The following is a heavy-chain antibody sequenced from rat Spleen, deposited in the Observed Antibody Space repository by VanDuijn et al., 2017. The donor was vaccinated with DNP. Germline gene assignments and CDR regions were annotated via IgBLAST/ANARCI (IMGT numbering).Heavy chain of an antibody. J-gene: IGHJ3*01. CDR1: GFTFSDYN. Sequence: EVQLVESGGGLVQPGRSLKLSCVASGFTFSDYNMAWVRQVPGKGLEWVASITSSGGSTYYPDSVKGRFTISRDNAKNTLYLQMNSLRSEDTATYYCVRDGLNYGGLFAYWGQGTLVTVSS. CDR2: ITSSGGST. V-gene: IGHV5-25*01. CDR3: VRDGLNYGGLFAY. D-gene: IGHD1-11*01.